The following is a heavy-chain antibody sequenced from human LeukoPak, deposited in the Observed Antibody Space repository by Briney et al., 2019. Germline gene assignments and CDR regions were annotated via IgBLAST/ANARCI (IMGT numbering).Heavy chain of an antibody. J-gene: IGHJ6*02. V-gene: IGHV1-18*01. CDR1: GYTFTSYG. CDR2: ISAYNGNT. Sequence: RASVKVSCKASGYTFTSYGISWVRQAPGQGLEWMGWISAYNGNTNYAQKLQGRVTMTTDTSTSTAYMELRSLRSDDTAVYYCARDVADLADYYYYGMDVWGQGTTVTVSS. CDR3: ARDVADLADYYYYGMDV.